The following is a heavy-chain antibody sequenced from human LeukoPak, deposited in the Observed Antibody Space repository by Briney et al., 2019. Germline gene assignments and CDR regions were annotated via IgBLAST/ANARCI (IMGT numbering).Heavy chain of an antibody. CDR3: ARDSRTTIFGVVSWWFDP. Sequence: SETLSLTCTVSGGSISSYYWSWIRQPPGKGLEWIGYIYYSGSTNYNPSLKSRVTISVDTSKNQFSLKLSSVTAADTAVYYCARDSRTTIFGVVSWWFDPWGQGTPVTVSS. J-gene: IGHJ5*02. D-gene: IGHD3-3*01. V-gene: IGHV4-59*01. CDR2: IYYSGST. CDR1: GGSISSYY.